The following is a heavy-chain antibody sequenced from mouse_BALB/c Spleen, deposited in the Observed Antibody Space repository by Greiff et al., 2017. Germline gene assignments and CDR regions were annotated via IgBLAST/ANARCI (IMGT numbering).Heavy chain of an antibody. Sequence: QVHVKQSGAELVRPGVSVKISCKGSGYTFTDYAMHWVKQSHAKSLEWIGVISTYYGDASYNQKFKGKATMTVDKSSSTAYMELARLTSEDSAIYYCAREYGIYAMDDWGQGTSVTVSS. V-gene: IGHV1S137*01. CDR3: AREYGIYAMDD. J-gene: IGHJ4*01. D-gene: IGHD2-10*02. CDR1: GYTFTDYA. CDR2: ISTYYGDA.